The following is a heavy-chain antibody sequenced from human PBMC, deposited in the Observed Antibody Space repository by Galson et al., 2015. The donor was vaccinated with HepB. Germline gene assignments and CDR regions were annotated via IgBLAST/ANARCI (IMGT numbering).Heavy chain of an antibody. J-gene: IGHJ5*02. CDR3: ARRYSYDYGFEWFDP. CDR2: IYYSGST. CDR1: GGSISSSSYY. V-gene: IGHV4-39*01. Sequence: TLSLTCTVSGGSISSSSYYWGWIRQPPGKGLEWIGSIYYSGSTYYNPSLKSRVTISVDTSKNQFSLKLSSVTAADTAVYYCARRYSYDYGFEWFDPWGQGTLVTVSS. D-gene: IGHD5-18*01.